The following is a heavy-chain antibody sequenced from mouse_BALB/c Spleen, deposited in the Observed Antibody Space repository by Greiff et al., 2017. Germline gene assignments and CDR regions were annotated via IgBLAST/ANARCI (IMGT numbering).Heavy chain of an antibody. CDR2: IDPANGNT. Sequence: VQLKQSGAELVQPGASVKLSCTASGFNFKDTYMHWVQQSPEQGLEWIGRIDPANGNTQYDPKFQGKATITADTSSNTAYLQLSSLTSEDTAVYYCARSFDYWGQGTTLTVSS. J-gene: IGHJ2*01. V-gene: IGHV14-3*02. CDR3: ARSFDY. CDR1: GFNFKDTY.